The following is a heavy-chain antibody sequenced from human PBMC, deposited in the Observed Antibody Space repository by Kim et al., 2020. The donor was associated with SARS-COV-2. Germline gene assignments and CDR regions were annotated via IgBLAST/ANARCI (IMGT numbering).Heavy chain of an antibody. CDR1: GFTFSSYA. CDR3: ARVLGYYYDSSGYYYGDYYYGMDV. CDR2: ISYDGSNK. J-gene: IGHJ6*02. V-gene: IGHV3-30*04. D-gene: IGHD3-22*01. Sequence: GGSLRLSCAASGFTFSSYAMHWVRQAPGKGLEWVAVISYDGSNKYYADSVKGRFTISRDNSKNTLYLQMNSLRAEDTAVYYCARVLGYYYDSSGYYYGDYYYGMDVWGQGTTVTVSS.